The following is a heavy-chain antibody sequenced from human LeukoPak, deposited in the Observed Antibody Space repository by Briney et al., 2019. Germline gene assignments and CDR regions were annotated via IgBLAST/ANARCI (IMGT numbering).Heavy chain of an antibody. Sequence: GGSLRLSCAASGFAFDDHGMSWVRQAPGKGLEWVSGINWNGGATGYAESVKGRFTISRDNAKNSLSLQMNSLRAEDTAVYFCARDVITNYYNYMDVWGKGTTVTVS. V-gene: IGHV3-20*04. D-gene: IGHD2/OR15-2a*01. CDR3: ARDVITNYYNYMDV. CDR2: INWNGGAT. J-gene: IGHJ6*03. CDR1: GFAFDDHG.